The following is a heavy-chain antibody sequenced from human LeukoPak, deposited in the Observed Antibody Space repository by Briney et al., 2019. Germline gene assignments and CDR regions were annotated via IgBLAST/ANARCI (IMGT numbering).Heavy chain of an antibody. D-gene: IGHD1-26*01. J-gene: IGHJ4*02. CDR1: GFTFSSYS. Sequence: PGGSLRLSRAASGFTFSSYSMNWVRQAPGKGLEWVSYISSSSSTIYYADSVKGRFTISRDNAKNSLYLQMNSLRAEDTAVYYCARVSRGSYYVEGYFDYWGQGTLVTVSS. CDR3: ARVSRGSYYVEGYFDY. V-gene: IGHV3-48*01. CDR2: ISSSSSTI.